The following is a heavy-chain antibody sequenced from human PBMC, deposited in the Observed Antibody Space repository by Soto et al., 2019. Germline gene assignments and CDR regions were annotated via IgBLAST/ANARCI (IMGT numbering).Heavy chain of an antibody. Sequence: QVQLQQWGAGLLKPSETLSLTCAVYGGSFSGYYWCWVRQPPGKGLEWIGEINHSGSTNYNPSLKSRVNISVDTSKNQFSLKLSSVTAADTAVYYCARGGRTVTLFDPWGQGTLVTVSS. V-gene: IGHV4-34*01. CDR1: GGSFSGYY. CDR3: ARGGRTVTLFDP. CDR2: INHSGST. J-gene: IGHJ5*02. D-gene: IGHD4-17*01.